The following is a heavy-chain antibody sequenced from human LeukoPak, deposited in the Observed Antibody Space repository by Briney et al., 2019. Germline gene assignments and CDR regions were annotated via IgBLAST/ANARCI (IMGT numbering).Heavy chain of an antibody. CDR1: GGSISSYY. CDR2: IYDNGRT. J-gene: IGHJ4*02. CDR3: ARARQQALFDY. Sequence: IPSETLPLTCTVSGGSISSYYWSWIRQPPGKRLEWIGYIYDNGRTNYYPSLKSRVTISIDTSKNQFSLRLTGVTAADTAVYYCARARQQALFDYWGQGTLVTVSS. D-gene: IGHD6-13*01. V-gene: IGHV4-59*01.